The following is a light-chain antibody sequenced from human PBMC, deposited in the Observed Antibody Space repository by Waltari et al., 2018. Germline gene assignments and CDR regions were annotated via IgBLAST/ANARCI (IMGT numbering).Light chain of an antibody. J-gene: IGLJ2*01. Sequence: QSALTQPASLSGSPGQSITISCTETRSTLGDYNDVSWYQQHPCKAPKLIIFDVTNRPSGVSDRFSGSKSGNTASLTISALQAEDEGDYYCSSYRSTISVVFGGGTKVTVL. CDR3: SSYRSTISVV. CDR1: RSTLGDYND. CDR2: DVT. V-gene: IGLV2-14*03.